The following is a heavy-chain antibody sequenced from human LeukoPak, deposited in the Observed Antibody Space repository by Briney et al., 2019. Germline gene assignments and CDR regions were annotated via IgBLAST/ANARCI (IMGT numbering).Heavy chain of an antibody. Sequence: GASVKVSCKASGYTFTSYDINWVRQATGQGLEWMGWMNPNSGNTGYAQKFQGRVTMTRNTSISTAYMELSSLRSEDTAVYYCARHFNLAGDRNFDYWGQGTLVTVSS. CDR2: MNPNSGNT. J-gene: IGHJ4*02. CDR3: ARHFNLAGDRNFDY. D-gene: IGHD2-21*02. CDR1: GYTFTSYD. V-gene: IGHV1-8*01.